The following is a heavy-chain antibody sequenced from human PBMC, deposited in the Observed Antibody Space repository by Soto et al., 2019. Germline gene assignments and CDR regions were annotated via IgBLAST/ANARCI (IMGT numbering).Heavy chain of an antibody. Sequence: GGSLRLSCAASGFTFSSYAMSWVRQAPGKGLEWVSAISGSGGSTYYADSVKGRFTISRDNSKNTLYLQMNSLRAEDTAVYYCAKDLGRYFDWFPRIDAFDIWGQGTMVTVSS. CDR3: AKDLGRYFDWFPRIDAFDI. CDR1: GFTFSSYA. CDR2: ISGSGGST. J-gene: IGHJ3*02. V-gene: IGHV3-23*01. D-gene: IGHD3-9*01.